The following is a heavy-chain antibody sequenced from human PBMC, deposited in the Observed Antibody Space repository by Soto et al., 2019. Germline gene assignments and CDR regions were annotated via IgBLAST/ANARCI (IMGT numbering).Heavy chain of an antibody. D-gene: IGHD3-3*01. J-gene: IGHJ4*02. CDR2: ISGSGGST. CDR1: GFTFSSYA. CDR3: AKDSGFWSGYYDY. Sequence: GGSLRLSCAASGFTFSSYAMSWVRQAPGKGLEWVSAISGSGGSTYYANSVKARFTISNDNSKTTLYMQMNSLRAEDTAVYYCAKDSGFWSGYYDYWGQGTLVTVSS. V-gene: IGHV3-23*01.